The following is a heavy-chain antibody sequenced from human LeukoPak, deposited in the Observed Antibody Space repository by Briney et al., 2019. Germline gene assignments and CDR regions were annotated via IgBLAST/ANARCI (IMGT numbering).Heavy chain of an antibody. CDR1: GFTFSSNG. CDR3: AKDDSGNYLFDS. V-gene: IGHV3-33*06. D-gene: IGHD1-26*01. J-gene: IGHJ4*02. CDR2: IWYDGSKE. Sequence: GGSLRLSCAASGFTFSSNGMNWVRRAPGKGLEWVAIIWYDGSKEYYVDSVKGRFTISRDNSKNMLFLQMSSLRAEDTAIYYCAKDDSGNYLFDSWGQGALVTVSS.